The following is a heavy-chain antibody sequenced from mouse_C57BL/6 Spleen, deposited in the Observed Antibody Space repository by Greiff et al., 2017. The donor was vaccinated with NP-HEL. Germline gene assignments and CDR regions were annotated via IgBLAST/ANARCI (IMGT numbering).Heavy chain of an antibody. Sequence: EVMLQESGGGLVQPKGSLKLSCAASGFSFNTYAMNWVRQAPGKGLEWVARIRSKSNNYATYYADSVKDRFTISRDDSESMLYLQMNNLKTEDTAMYYCVRQGDSSGYVAWFAYWGQGTLVTVSA. J-gene: IGHJ3*01. D-gene: IGHD3-2*02. CDR3: VRQGDSSGYVAWFAY. CDR2: IRSKSNNYAT. V-gene: IGHV10-1*01. CDR1: GFSFNTYA.